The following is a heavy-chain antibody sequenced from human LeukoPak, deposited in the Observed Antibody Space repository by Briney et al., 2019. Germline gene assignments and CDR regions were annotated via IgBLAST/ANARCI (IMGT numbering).Heavy chain of an antibody. CDR3: ARGRGLPGPLDY. J-gene: IGHJ4*02. CDR1: GGSLSSYY. V-gene: IGHV4-59*01. Sequence: SETLSLTCTVSGGSLSSYYWSWLRQPPGKGLEWIGYIYYSGSTNYNPSLKSRLTISVDTSKNQFSLKLSSVTAADTAVYYCARGRGLPGPLDYWGQGTLVTVSS. D-gene: IGHD3-10*01. CDR2: IYYSGST.